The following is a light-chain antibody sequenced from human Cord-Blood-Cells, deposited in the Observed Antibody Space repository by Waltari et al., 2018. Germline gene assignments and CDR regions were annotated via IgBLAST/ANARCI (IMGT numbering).Light chain of an antibody. CDR2: AAS. V-gene: IGKV1-39*01. CDR1: QSVSSY. J-gene: IGKJ2*03. CDR3: QQGYSTPYS. Sequence: DIQMTQSPSSLSASVGDRVTITGRASQSVSSYVNWDQQKPGKAPKLLIYAASSLQSGVPSRFIGSGSGTDFSLAISSLQPEEFETDYCQQGYSTPYSFGQGTKLEIK.